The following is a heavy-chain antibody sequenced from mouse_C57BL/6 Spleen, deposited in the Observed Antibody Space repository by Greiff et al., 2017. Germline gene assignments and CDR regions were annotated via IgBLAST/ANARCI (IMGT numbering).Heavy chain of an antibody. CDR3: AREENWGFDY. CDR1: GFTFSSYG. CDR2: ISSGGSYT. V-gene: IGHV5-6*01. J-gene: IGHJ2*01. Sequence: EVKLVESGGDLVKPGGSLKLSCAASGFTFSSYGMSWVRQTPDKRLEWVATISSGGSYTYYPDSVKGRFTISRDNAKNTLYLQMSSLKSEDTAMYYCAREENWGFDYWGQGTTLTVSS. D-gene: IGHD4-1*01.